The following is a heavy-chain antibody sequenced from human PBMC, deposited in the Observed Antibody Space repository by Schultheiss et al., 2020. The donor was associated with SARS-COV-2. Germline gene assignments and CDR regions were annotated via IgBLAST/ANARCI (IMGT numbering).Heavy chain of an antibody. CDR2: IYYSGST. J-gene: IGHJ5*02. CDR3: ARDLVVRGVIRWFDP. Sequence: SETLSLTCTVSGGSISSYYWSWIRQPAGKGLEWIGYIYYSGSTNYNPSLKSRVTISVDTSKNQFSLKLSSVTAADTAVYYCARDLVVRGVIRWFDPWGQGTLVTVSS. V-gene: IGHV4-59*12. D-gene: IGHD3-10*01. CDR1: GGSISSYY.